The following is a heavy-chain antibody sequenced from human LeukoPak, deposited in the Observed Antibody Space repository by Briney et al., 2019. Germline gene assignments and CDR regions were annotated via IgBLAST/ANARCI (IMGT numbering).Heavy chain of an antibody. D-gene: IGHD6-19*01. CDR3: AKHPLAAVAGQFDY. Sequence: GASLRLSCAASGFTFSSYAMSWVRQAPGKGLERVSAISGSGGSTYYADSVKGRFTISRDNSKNTLYLQMNSLRAEDTAVYYCAKHPLAAVAGQFDYWGQGTLVTVSS. CDR1: GFTFSSYA. CDR2: ISGSGGST. V-gene: IGHV3-23*01. J-gene: IGHJ4*02.